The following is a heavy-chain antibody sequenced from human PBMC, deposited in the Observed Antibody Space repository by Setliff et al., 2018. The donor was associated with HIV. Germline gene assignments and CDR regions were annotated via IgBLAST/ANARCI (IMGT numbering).Heavy chain of an antibody. CDR1: GFTFSSYS. V-gene: IGHV3-48*01. D-gene: IGHD1-26*01. Sequence: PGGSLRLSCAASGFTFSSYSMNWVRQAPGKGLQWVSYISSSSNTKYYADSVKGRFTISRDNAKNSLYLQMNSLRAEDTAVYYCARDKWASGFDFWGHGTLVTVSS. CDR3: ARDKWASGFDF. J-gene: IGHJ4*01. CDR2: ISSSSNTK.